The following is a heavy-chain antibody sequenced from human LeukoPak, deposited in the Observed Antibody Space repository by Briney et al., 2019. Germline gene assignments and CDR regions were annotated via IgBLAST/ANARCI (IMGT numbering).Heavy chain of an antibody. D-gene: IGHD3-3*01. Sequence: GGSLRLSCAASGFTFSSYAMSWVRQAPGKGLEWVSAISGSGSSTYYADSVKGRFTISRDNSKNTLYLQMNSLRAEDTAVYYCAKGDPGYDFWSGYPLRYWGQGTLVTVSS. CDR2: ISGSGSST. J-gene: IGHJ4*02. CDR1: GFTFSSYA. CDR3: AKGDPGYDFWSGYPLRY. V-gene: IGHV3-23*01.